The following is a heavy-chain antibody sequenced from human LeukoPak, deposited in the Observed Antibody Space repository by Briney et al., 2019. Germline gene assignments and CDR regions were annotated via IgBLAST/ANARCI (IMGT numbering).Heavy chain of an antibody. Sequence: PSETLSLTCAVYGGSFSDYYWTWIRQPPGKGLEWIGEINHSGSPNNNPSHKSRVSISFDTSKNQFSLKLTSVTAADTAVYYCGSRRTAMFGVIKGPIDYWGQGTLVTVSS. J-gene: IGHJ4*02. CDR3: GSRRTAMFGVIKGPIDY. D-gene: IGHD3-3*01. V-gene: IGHV4-34*01. CDR1: GGSFSDYY. CDR2: INHSGSP.